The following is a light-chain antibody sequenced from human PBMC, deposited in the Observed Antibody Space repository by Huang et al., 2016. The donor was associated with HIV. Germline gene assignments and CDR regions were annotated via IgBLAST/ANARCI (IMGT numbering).Light chain of an antibody. CDR2: ATS. V-gene: IGKV1-NL1*01. CDR1: QGITKS. CDR3: QQYYNTPYT. Sequence: DIQMTQSPSSLSASVGDRVTITCRASQGITKSLVWYQQKPGKAPKLLLFATSRLEGGVPSRFSGSGSGTNFTLTISSLQPEDFATYYCQQYYNTPYTFGQGTKLEIK. J-gene: IGKJ2*01.